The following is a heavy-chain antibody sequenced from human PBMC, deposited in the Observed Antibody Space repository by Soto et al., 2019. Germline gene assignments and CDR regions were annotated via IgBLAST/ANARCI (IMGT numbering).Heavy chain of an antibody. Sequence: GGSLRLSCAASGFTFSSYAMHWVRQAPGKGLEWVAVISYDGSNKYYADSVKGRFTISRDNSKNTLYLQMNSLRAEGTAVYYCAKFGGSGTYFHFDYWGQGALVTVSS. CDR3: AKFGGSGTYFHFDY. J-gene: IGHJ4*02. CDR1: GFTFSSYA. V-gene: IGHV3-30-3*02. D-gene: IGHD3-10*01. CDR2: ISYDGSNK.